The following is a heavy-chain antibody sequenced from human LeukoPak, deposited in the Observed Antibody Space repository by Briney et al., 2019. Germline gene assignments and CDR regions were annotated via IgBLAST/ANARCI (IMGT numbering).Heavy chain of an antibody. CDR2: INPSGRT. CDR1: SGSLSDKY. Sequence: SETLSLTCGVYSGSLSDKYWSWIRQPPGKGLEWIGEINPSGRTNYNPSLKSRVTMAIDTSKNQFSLKFSSVTAADTAVYYCARLSGYHFDYWGQGALVTVSS. CDR3: ARLSGYHFDY. D-gene: IGHD5-12*01. V-gene: IGHV4-34*01. J-gene: IGHJ4*02.